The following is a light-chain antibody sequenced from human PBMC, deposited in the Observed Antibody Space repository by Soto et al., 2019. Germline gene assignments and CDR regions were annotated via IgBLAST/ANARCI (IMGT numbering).Light chain of an antibody. Sequence: EIVLTQSPGTLSLSPGEGASLSCKASQSVYNNYLAWYQHKPGRSPRLLIYGASTRAAGIPDRFSGSGSGTDFTLTITRLDPEDFAVYYCQQRSNWPPVFGGGTKVDIK. CDR1: QSVYNNY. CDR2: GAS. V-gene: IGKV3D-20*02. J-gene: IGKJ4*01. CDR3: QQRSNWPPV.